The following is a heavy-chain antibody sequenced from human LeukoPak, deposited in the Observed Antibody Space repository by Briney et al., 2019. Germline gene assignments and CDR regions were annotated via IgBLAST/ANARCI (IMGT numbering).Heavy chain of an antibody. CDR2: IYYSGST. CDR1: GGSISSSSYY. V-gene: IGHV4-39*01. Sequence: SEILSLTCTVSGGSISSSSYYWGWIRQPPGKGLEWIGSIYYSGSTYYNPSLKSRVTISVDTSKNQFSLKLSSVTAADTTIYYCARHWIQLWFFDYWGQGTLVTVSS. D-gene: IGHD5-18*01. J-gene: IGHJ4*02. CDR3: ARHWIQLWFFDY.